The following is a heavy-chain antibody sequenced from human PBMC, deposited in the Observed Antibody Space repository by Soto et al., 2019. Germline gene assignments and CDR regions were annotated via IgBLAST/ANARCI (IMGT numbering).Heavy chain of an antibody. CDR3: AAADTAMVFDY. CDR1: GFTFSRSP. V-gene: IGHV3-23*01. CDR2: ISGSGGST. J-gene: IGHJ4*02. Sequence: GSLRLSCAASGFTFSRSPMHWVRQAPGKGLEWVSAISGSGGSTYYADSVKGRFTISRDNSKNTLYLQMNSLRAEDTAVYYCAAADTAMVFDYWGQGTLVTVSS. D-gene: IGHD5-18*01.